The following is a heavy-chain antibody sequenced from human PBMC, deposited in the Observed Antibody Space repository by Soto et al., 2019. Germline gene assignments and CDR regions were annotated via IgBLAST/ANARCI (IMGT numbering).Heavy chain of an antibody. CDR3: ARSMTTVVTLAY. CDR2: IYYSGST. V-gene: IGHV4-39*01. Sequence: QLQLQESGPGLVKPSETLSLTCTVSGGSISSSSYYWGWIRQPPGKGLEWIGSIYYSGSTYYNPSPERRVTISVDTPKHPFSLKLSSVTAADTAVYYCARSMTTVVTLAYWGQGTLVTVSS. D-gene: IGHD4-17*01. CDR1: GGSISSSSYY. J-gene: IGHJ4*02.